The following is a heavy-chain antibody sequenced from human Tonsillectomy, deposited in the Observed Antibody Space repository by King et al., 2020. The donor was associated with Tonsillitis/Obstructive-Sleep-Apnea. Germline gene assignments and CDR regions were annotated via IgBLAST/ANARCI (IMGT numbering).Heavy chain of an antibody. CDR3: ARGGLQYCGGDCYND. CDR2: IYTSGST. Sequence: QLQESGPGLVKPSETLSLTCTVSGGSISSYYWSWIRQPAGKGLEWIGRIYTSGSTNYNPSLKSRVTMLVDTSKNQFSLKLSSVTAADTAVYYCARGGLQYCGGDCYNDWGQGTLVTVSS. V-gene: IGHV4-4*07. D-gene: IGHD2-21*02. J-gene: IGHJ4*02. CDR1: GGSISSYY.